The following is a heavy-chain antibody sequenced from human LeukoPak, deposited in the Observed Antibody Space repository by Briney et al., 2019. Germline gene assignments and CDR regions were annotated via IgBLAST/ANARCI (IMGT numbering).Heavy chain of an antibody. CDR1: GFTFSSYS. Sequence: GGSLRLSCSASGFTFSSYSMHWVRQAPGKGLEWVSYISSSGSTIYYEDSVKGRFTISRDNAKNSLYLQMNSLRAEDTAVYYCARGVDYYDSSGSFDPWGQGTLVTVSS. D-gene: IGHD3-22*01. CDR3: ARGVDYYDSSGSFDP. J-gene: IGHJ5*02. V-gene: IGHV3-48*03. CDR2: ISSSGSTI.